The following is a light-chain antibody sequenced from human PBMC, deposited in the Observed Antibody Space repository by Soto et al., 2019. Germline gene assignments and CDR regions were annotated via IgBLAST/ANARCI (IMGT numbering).Light chain of an antibody. Sequence: EIVLTQSPATLSVSPGERATLSCRASQSIMISLAWYQQKPAQAPSLLISGASTRATGIPARFSGSGSGKDFTLIISRLQSEDFAVYYCQQYYGTPAFTFGGGTKVDIK. CDR3: QQYYGTPAFT. CDR2: GAS. J-gene: IGKJ4*01. CDR1: QSIMIS. V-gene: IGKV3D-15*01.